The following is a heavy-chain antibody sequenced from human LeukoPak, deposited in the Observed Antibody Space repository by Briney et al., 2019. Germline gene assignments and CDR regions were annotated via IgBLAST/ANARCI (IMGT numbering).Heavy chain of an antibody. CDR3: ARGYQLVYYYGSGYYFDY. V-gene: IGHV4-38-2*02. Sequence: PSETLSLTCTVSGYSISSGYYWGWIRQPPGKGLEWIGSIYHSGSTYYNPSLKSRVTISVDTSKNQFSLKLSSVTAADTAVYYCARGYQLVYYYGSGYYFDYWGREPWSPSPQ. CDR2: IYHSGST. CDR1: GYSISSGYY. D-gene: IGHD3-10*01. J-gene: IGHJ4*02.